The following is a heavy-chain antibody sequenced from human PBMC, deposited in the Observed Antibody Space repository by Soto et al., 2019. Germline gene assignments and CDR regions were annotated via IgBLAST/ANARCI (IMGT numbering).Heavy chain of an antibody. J-gene: IGHJ6*02. CDR3: ARWGKDIVVVPAAIPYYYYYYGMDV. Sequence: GASVKVSCKASGGTFSSYAISWVRQAPGQGLEWMGGIIPIFGTANYAQKFQGRVTITADESTSTAYMELSSLRSEDTAVYYCARWGKDIVVVPAAIPYYYYYYGMDVWGPGTTVTVSS. V-gene: IGHV1-69*13. D-gene: IGHD2-2*02. CDR2: IIPIFGTA. CDR1: GGTFSSYA.